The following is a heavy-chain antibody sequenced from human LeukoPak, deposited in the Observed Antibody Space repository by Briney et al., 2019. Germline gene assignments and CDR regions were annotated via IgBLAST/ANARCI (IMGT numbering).Heavy chain of an antibody. Sequence: PGGSLRLSCAASGFTFSSHWMTWVRQAPGKGLEWVANIKPDGSVKYYVDSVKGRFTISRDNAKNSLYLQMNSLRADDTAVYFCARARIDYWGQGTLVTVSS. D-gene: IGHD1-14*01. V-gene: IGHV3-7*05. J-gene: IGHJ4*02. CDR2: IKPDGSVK. CDR3: ARARIDY. CDR1: GFTFSSHW.